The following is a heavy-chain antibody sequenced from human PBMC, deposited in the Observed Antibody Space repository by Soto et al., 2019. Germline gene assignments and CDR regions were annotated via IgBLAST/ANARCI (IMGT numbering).Heavy chain of an antibody. Sequence: EVQLVESGGGSVQPGESLRLSCAASGFSFRDYDMHWVRQRKGNGLGWVSALGAARDPYYVGSVKGRFSVSRDNAQNSLFLQLNTLRVDDTAVYFCARAYLGRLPRRPDYYYAMDVWGRGTTVTVSS. CDR2: LGAARDP. D-gene: IGHD1-26*01. J-gene: IGHJ6*02. V-gene: IGHV3-13*05. CDR3: ARAYLGRLPRRPDYYYAMDV. CDR1: GFSFRDYD.